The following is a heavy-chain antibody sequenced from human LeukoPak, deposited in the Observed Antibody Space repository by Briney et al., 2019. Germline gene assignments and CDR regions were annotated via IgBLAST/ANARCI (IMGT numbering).Heavy chain of an antibody. J-gene: IGHJ4*02. CDR1: GGTFSSYT. D-gene: IGHD4-17*01. CDR3: ARSTAEMDMTTVITEPFDC. CDR2: IIPILGIA. Sequence: SVKVSCKASGGTFSSYTISWVRQAPGQGLEWMGRIIPILGIANYAQKFQGRVTITADKSTSTAYMELSSLRSEDTAVYYCARSTAEMDMTTVITEPFDCWGQGTLVTVSS. V-gene: IGHV1-69*02.